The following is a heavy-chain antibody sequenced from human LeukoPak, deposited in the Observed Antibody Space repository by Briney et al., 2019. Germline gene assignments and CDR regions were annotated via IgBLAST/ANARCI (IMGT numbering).Heavy chain of an antibody. J-gene: IGHJ3*02. V-gene: IGHV3-23*01. CDR1: GFTFSSYG. D-gene: IGHD2/OR15-2a*01. CDR2: ISGSGDST. CDR3: AKDLFYSFDI. Sequence: GGSLRLSCAASGFTFSSYGMSWVRQAPGKGLEWVSAISGSGDSTYYADSVKGRFTISRDNSKNTLYLQMNSLRADDTALYRCAKDLFYSFDIWGQGTEVTVSS.